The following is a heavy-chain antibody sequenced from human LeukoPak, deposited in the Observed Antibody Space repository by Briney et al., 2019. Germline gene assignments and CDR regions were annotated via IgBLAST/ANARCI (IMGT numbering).Heavy chain of an antibody. Sequence: SETLSLTCSVSGGSISSSSYYWGWIRQPPGKGLEWIGSIYYSGSTYYNPSLKSRVTISVDTSKNQFSLKLSSVTAADTAVYYGARPAGENYYYYYMDVWGKGTTVTVSS. CDR2: IYYSGST. CDR3: ARPAGENYYYYYMDV. V-gene: IGHV4-39*01. D-gene: IGHD6-25*01. J-gene: IGHJ6*03. CDR1: GGSISSSSYY.